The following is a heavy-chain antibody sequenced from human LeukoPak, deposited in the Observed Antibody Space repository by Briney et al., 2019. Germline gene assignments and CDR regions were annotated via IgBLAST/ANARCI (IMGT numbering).Heavy chain of an antibody. V-gene: IGHV1-24*01. J-gene: IGHJ5*02. CDR2: FDPEDGET. D-gene: IGHD3-10*01. Sequence: ASVTVSCKVSGYTLTELSMHWVRQAPGKGLEWMGGFDPEDGETIYAQKFQGRVTMTEDTSTDTAYMELSSLRSEDTAVYYCATLITMVRGVIFDPWGQGTLVTVSS. CDR3: ATLITMVRGVIFDP. CDR1: GYTLTELS.